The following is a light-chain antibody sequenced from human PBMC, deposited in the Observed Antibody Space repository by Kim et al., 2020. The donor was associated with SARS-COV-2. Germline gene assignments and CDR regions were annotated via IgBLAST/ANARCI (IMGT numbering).Light chain of an antibody. Sequence: GDRVTITCRASQGITNGLAWYQQKPGKAPNLLIYAASALHSGVPSRFSGSGSGTEFSLTINSLQPEDSAIYYCQQLHSYPLTFGQGTRL. CDR1: QGITNG. CDR2: AAS. V-gene: IGKV1-9*01. CDR3: QQLHSYPLT. J-gene: IGKJ5*01.